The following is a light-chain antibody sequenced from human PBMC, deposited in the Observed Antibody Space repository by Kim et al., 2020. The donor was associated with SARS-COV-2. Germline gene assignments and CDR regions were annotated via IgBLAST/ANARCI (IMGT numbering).Light chain of an antibody. V-gene: IGKV1-27*01. Sequence: ASVGDRVTITCRASQDINNYLAWYQQKPGTAPKLLIYAASTLQSGVPSRFIGRRSGTDFTLTISSLQPEDVATYYCQKYISAPLTFGGGTKVEIK. J-gene: IGKJ4*01. CDR1: QDINNY. CDR3: QKYISAPLT. CDR2: AAS.